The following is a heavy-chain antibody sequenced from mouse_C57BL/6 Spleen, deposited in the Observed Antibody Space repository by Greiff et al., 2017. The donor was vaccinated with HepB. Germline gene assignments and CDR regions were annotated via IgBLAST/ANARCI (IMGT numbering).Heavy chain of an antibody. D-gene: IGHD1-1*01. J-gene: IGHJ2*01. CDR2: IDPENGDT. V-gene: IGHV14-4*01. Sequence: EVQLQQSGAELVRPGASVKLSCTASGFNIKDDYMHWVKQRPEQGLEWIGWIDPENGDTEYASKFQGKATITADTSSNTAYLQLSSLTSEDTAVYYCTPQFTTVALDYWGQGTTLTVSS. CDR3: TPQFTTVALDY. CDR1: GFNIKDDY.